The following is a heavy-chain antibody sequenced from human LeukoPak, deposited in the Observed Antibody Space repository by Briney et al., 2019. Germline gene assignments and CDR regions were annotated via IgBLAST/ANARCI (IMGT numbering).Heavy chain of an antibody. Sequence: GGSLRLSYAASGFTLSTYWMSWVRQAPGKGLEWVANIKQDGSEKYYVDSVKGRFTISRDNAKNSLYLQMNSLRVEDTAVYYCARDPPGNYYDGSGYYSWGQGTLVTVSS. D-gene: IGHD3-22*01. CDR2: IKQDGSEK. CDR3: ARDPPGNYYDGSGYYS. V-gene: IGHV3-7*01. J-gene: IGHJ4*02. CDR1: GFTLSTYW.